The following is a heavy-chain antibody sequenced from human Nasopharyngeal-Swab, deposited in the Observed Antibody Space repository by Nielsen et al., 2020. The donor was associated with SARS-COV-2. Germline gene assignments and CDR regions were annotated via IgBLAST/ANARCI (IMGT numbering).Heavy chain of an antibody. Sequence: GGSLRLSCAASGLSFSTYWMTWVRQAPGKGLDWVANIKQDGSEKYYVDSVKGRFTVSRDNPKNLLYLQVNSLRAEDTAVYYCARQGVFVPAYFHQYYMDVWGKGTTVTVSS. CDR2: IKQDGSEK. CDR3: ARQGVFVPAYFHQYYMDV. V-gene: IGHV3-7*03. CDR1: GLSFSTYW. D-gene: IGHD3-16*02. J-gene: IGHJ6*03.